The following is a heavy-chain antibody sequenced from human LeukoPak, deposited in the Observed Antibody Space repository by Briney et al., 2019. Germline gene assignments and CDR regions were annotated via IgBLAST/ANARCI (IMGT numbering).Heavy chain of an antibody. J-gene: IGHJ5*02. D-gene: IGHD6-13*01. CDR2: VSGSGGRGTT. Sequence: GGSLRLSCVASGFASSNYVVNWVRQAPGKGLEWVSAVSGSGGRGTTYYADSVKGRFTISRDNAKSTVYLQLNSLSAEDTAVYYCAKDIAASGLPRILDLWGQGTLVTVSS. CDR1: GFASSNYV. CDR3: AKDIAASGLPRILDL. V-gene: IGHV3-23*01.